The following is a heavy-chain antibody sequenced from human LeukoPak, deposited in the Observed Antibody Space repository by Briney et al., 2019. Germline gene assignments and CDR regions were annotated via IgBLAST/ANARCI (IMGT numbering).Heavy chain of an antibody. D-gene: IGHD3-10*01. CDR3: ARDSYASGNWFDP. CDR2: INPSGGAT. V-gene: IGHV1-46*01. Sequence: ASVTVSCKASGYTFTSYYMHWVRQAPGQGLEWMGIINPSGGATSYAKKFQGRVTMTRDTSTSTVYMELSSLRSEDTAVYYCARDSYASGNWFDPWGQGTLVTVSS. J-gene: IGHJ5*02. CDR1: GYTFTSYY.